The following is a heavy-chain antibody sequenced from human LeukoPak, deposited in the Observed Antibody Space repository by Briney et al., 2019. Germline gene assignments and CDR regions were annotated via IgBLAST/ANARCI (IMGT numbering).Heavy chain of an antibody. Sequence: SETLSLTCAVSGGSITNGGYYWGWIRQPPGKWLEWIGSIYYSGSTYYNPSLKSRVTISVDTSKNQFSLKVSSVNAADTAVYYCARHCSGGSCYSDFDCWGQGTLVTVSS. CDR3: ARHCSGGSCYSDFDC. V-gene: IGHV4-39*01. J-gene: IGHJ4*02. CDR1: GGSITNGGYY. CDR2: IYYSGST. D-gene: IGHD2-15*01.